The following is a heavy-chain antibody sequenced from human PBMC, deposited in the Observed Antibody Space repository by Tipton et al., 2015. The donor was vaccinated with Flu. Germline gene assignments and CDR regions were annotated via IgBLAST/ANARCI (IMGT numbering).Heavy chain of an antibody. D-gene: IGHD6-19*01. CDR3: ARSTVAGLNWFDP. CDR1: GFTFSSYW. CDR2: IKQDGSEK. V-gene: IGHV3-7*01. J-gene: IGHJ5*02. Sequence: SLRLSCAASGFTFSSYWMAWVRQAPGKGLEWVANIKQDGSEKYNVDFVEGRFTISRDNAKNSLYLQMNSLRAEDTAVYYCARSTVAGLNWFDPWGQGTLVTVSS.